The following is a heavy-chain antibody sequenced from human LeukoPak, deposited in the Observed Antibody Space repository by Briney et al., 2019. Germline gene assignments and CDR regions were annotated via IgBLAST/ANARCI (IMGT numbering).Heavy chain of an antibody. CDR2: IIPIFGTA. CDR1: GGTFSSYA. Sequence: SVKVSCKASGGTFSSYAISWVRQAPGQGLEWMGGIIPIFGTANYAQKFQGRVTITADESTSTAYMELSSLRSEDTAVYYCARCADIVATILSYDYYYMDVWGKGTTVTVSS. CDR3: ARCADIVATILSYDYYYMDV. V-gene: IGHV1-69*13. D-gene: IGHD5-12*01. J-gene: IGHJ6*03.